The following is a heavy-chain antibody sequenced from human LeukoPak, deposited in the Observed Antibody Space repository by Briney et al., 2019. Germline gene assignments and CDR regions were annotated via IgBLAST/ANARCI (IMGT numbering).Heavy chain of an antibody. Sequence: SETLSLTCTVSGYSISSGYYWGWIRQPPGKGLEWIGSIYHSGSTYYNPSLKSRVTISVDTSKNQFSLKLSSVTAADTAVYYCARENDYGDSTFQHWGQGTLVTVSS. CDR2: IYHSGST. D-gene: IGHD4/OR15-4a*01. CDR1: GYSISSGYY. V-gene: IGHV4-38-2*02. CDR3: ARENDYGDSTFQH. J-gene: IGHJ1*01.